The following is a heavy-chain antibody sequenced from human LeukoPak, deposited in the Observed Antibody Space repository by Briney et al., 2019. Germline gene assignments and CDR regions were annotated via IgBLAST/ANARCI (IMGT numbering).Heavy chain of an antibody. CDR1: GYTLTELS. CDR2: FDPEDGET. V-gene: IGHV1-24*01. J-gene: IGHJ5*02. D-gene: IGHD1-26*01. Sequence: ASVKVSCKVSGYTLTELSMHWVRQAPGKGLEWMGGFDPEDGETIYAQKFQGRVTMTEDTSISTAYMELSRLRSDDTAVYYCARDQSGEWELLSGWWFDPWGQGTLVTVSS. CDR3: ARDQSGEWELLSGWWFDP.